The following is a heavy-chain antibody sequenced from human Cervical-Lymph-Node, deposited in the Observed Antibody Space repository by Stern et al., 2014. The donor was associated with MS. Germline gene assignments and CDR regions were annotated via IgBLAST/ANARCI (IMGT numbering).Heavy chain of an antibody. CDR1: GFTFSTYA. J-gene: IGHJ4*02. D-gene: IGHD3-10*01. Sequence: VQLVESGGGVVQPGRSLSLSCVASGFTFSTYAMHWVRQAPCKGLEWVAFVSYDGTQRNSTDSVKARFPISRDNSKNTLYLHMNSLRDEDTAVYFCARGGRGVGLEYWGQGALVTVSS. V-gene: IGHV3-30-3*01. CDR2: VSYDGTQR. CDR3: ARGGRGVGLEY.